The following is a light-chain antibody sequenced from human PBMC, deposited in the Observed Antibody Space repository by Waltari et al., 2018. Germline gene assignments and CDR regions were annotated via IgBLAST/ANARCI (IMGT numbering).Light chain of an antibody. CDR1: SSNFGAGYA. CDR3: QSYDSSLSGSV. J-gene: IGLJ2*01. CDR2: GNT. V-gene: IGLV1-40*01. Sequence: QSVLTQPPSVSGAPGQRVTISCTGSSSNFGAGYAVHWYQQFPGTAPKRLVYGNTNRPSGVPDRFSGSKSGTSASLAITGLQAEDEADYYCQSYDSSLSGSVFGGGTKLTVL.